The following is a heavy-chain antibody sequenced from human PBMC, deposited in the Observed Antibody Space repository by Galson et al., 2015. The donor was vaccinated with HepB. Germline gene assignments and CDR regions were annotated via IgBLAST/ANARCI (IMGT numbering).Heavy chain of an antibody. D-gene: IGHD3-3*01. CDR3: VRGRVVISLRGFDI. CDR2: INPNSGAT. J-gene: IGHJ3*02. V-gene: IGHV1-2*06. CDR1: GYTFTAYF. Sequence: SVKVSCKASGYTFTAYFMHWVRQAPGQGLEWMGRINPNSGATNYTQKFYGRVTMTRDTSISTAYMELSRLTADDTAVYFCVRGRVVISLRGFDIWGQGIMVTVSS.